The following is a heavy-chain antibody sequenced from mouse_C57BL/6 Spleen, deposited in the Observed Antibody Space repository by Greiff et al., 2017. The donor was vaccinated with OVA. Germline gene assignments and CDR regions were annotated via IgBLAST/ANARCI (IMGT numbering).Heavy chain of an antibody. Sequence: EVKVVESGGDLVKPGGSLKLSCAASGFTFSSYGMSWVRQTPDKRLEWVATISSGGSYTYYPDSVKGRFTISRDNAKNTLYLQMSSLKSEDTAMYYCARHRDYDGYLFDYWGQGTTLTVSS. CDR3: ARHRDYDGYLFDY. V-gene: IGHV5-6*01. J-gene: IGHJ2*01. CDR2: ISSGGSYT. CDR1: GFTFSSYG. D-gene: IGHD2-3*01.